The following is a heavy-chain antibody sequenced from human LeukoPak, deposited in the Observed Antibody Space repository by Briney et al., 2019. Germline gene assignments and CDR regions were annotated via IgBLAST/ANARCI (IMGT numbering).Heavy chain of an antibody. CDR3: ARDPGYYDFWSGYYKTGWFDP. V-gene: IGHV4-59*01. D-gene: IGHD3-3*01. J-gene: IGHJ5*02. Sequence: SETLSLTCTVSGGSFSSYYWSWIRQPPGKGLEWIGYIYYSGSTNYNPSLKSRVTISVDTSKNQFSLKLSSVTAADTAVYYCARDPGYYDFWSGYYKTGWFDPWGQGTLVTVSS. CDR2: IYYSGST. CDR1: GGSFSSYY.